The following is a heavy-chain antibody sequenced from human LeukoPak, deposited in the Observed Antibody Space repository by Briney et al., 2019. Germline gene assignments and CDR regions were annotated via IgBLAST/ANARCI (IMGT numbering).Heavy chain of an antibody. CDR1: GFTFSSYG. CDR2: IRYDGSNK. D-gene: IGHD3-3*01. CDR3: AKSPRRRGVLRFSEGPWEYFDY. Sequence: PGGSLRLSCAASGFTFSSYGMRWVRQAPGKGLEWVAFIRYDGSNKYYADSVKGRFTISRDNSKNTLYLQMNSLRAEDTAVYYRAKSPRRRGVLRFSEGPWEYFDYWGQGTLVTVSS. J-gene: IGHJ4*02. V-gene: IGHV3-30*02.